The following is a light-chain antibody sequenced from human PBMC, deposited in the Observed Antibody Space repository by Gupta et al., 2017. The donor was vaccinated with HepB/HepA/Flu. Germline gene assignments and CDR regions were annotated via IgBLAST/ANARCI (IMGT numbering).Light chain of an antibody. CDR2: DVS. J-gene: IGLJ2*01. CDR1: SSDIGSYNY. V-gene: IGLV2-14*03. Sequence: QSALIQPASVSESPGQSITISCTGTSSDIGSYNYVSWYQQFPGKAPKLMIYDVSNRPSGISNRFFGSKSGNTASLTISGLQAEDEADYYCSSYSSINTLVFGGGTKLTAL. CDR3: SSYSSINTLV.